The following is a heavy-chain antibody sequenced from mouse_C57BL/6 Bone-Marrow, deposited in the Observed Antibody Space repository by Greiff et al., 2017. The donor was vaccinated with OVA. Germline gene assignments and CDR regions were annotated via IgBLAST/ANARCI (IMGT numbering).Heavy chain of an antibody. V-gene: IGHV8-8*01. Sequence: QVTLKVSGPGILQPSQTLSLTCSFSGFSLSTVGMGVGWIRQPSGKGLEWLAHIWWDDDKYSNPALKCRLTISKDSSKNQVVLKIANRDTADNATYYGARSYVGYYETMDYWGQGTSVTVSS. CDR3: ARSYVGYYETMDY. D-gene: IGHD2-3*01. J-gene: IGHJ4*01. CDR1: GFSLSTVGMG. CDR2: IWWDDDK.